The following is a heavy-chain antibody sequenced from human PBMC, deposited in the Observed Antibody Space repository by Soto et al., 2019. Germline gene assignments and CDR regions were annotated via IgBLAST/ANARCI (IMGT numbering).Heavy chain of an antibody. D-gene: IGHD4-17*01. CDR1: GGTISSYT. CDR3: ARFSVAHYGDYDRYFDY. V-gene: IGHV1-69*02. J-gene: IGHJ4*02. Sequence: LVKVACKASGGTISSYTISWVRQEKRQGLEWMGRIIPILGIANYAQKFQGRVTITADKSTSTAYMELSSLRSEDTAVYYCARFSVAHYGDYDRYFDYWGQGTLVTVSS. CDR2: IIPILGIA.